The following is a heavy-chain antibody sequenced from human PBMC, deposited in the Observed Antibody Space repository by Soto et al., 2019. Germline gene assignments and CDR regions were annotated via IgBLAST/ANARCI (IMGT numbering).Heavy chain of an antibody. CDR1: GGTFSSYA. V-gene: IGHV1-69*06. CDR2: IIPIFGTA. CDR3: ARGDSSAWYRGGNWFDP. D-gene: IGHD6-19*01. Sequence: SVKVSCKASGGTFSSYAISWVRQAPGQGLEWMGGIIPIFGTANYAQKFQGRVTITADKSTSTAYMELSSLRSEDTAVYYCARGDSSAWYRGGNWFDPWGQGTLVTVSS. J-gene: IGHJ5*02.